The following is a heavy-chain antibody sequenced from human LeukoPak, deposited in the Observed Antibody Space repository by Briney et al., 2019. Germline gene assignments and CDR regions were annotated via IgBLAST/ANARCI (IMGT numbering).Heavy chain of an antibody. CDR3: ARVKDWYFDL. CDR2: IYSSGNT. V-gene: IGHV3-53*01. Sequence: GGSLRLSCAASGYTVSSNYMSWVRQAPGKGLEWVSVIYSSGNTYYADSVKGRFTVSRDKSKNTVYLQINSRRAEDTAVYYCARVKDWYFDLWGRGTVVTVSS. CDR1: GYTVSSNY. J-gene: IGHJ2*01.